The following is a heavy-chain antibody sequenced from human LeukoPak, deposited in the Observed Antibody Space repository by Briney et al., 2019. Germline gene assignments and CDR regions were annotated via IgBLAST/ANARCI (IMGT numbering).Heavy chain of an antibody. J-gene: IGHJ5*02. CDR1: GFTFSSYS. Sequence: GGSLRLSCAASGFTFSSYSMNWVRQAPGKGLEWVSYISSSSSTIYYADSVKGRFTISRDNAKNSLYLQMNSLRAEDTAVYYCARAGPGGGSYRNWFDPWGQGTLVTVSS. V-gene: IGHV3-48*01. CDR2: ISSSSSTI. CDR3: ARAGPGGGSYRNWFDP. D-gene: IGHD1-26*01.